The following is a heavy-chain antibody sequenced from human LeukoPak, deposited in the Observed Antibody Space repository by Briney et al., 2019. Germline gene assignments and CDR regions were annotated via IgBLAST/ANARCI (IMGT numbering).Heavy chain of an antibody. J-gene: IGHJ4*02. CDR3: ARDDADVYGRAFDY. Sequence: PSETLSLTCTVSGGSISSYFWTWIRQPAGKGLEWIGRIHTSGTTNYNSSLKSRVSMSVDTSKNQFSLKLTSVTAADTAVYFCARDDADVYGRAFDYWGQGTLVSVSS. CDR2: IHTSGTT. D-gene: IGHD3-10*01. V-gene: IGHV4-4*07. CDR1: GGSISSYF.